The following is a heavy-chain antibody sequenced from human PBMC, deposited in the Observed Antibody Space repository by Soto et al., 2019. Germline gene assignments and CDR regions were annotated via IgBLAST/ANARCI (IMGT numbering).Heavy chain of an antibody. J-gene: IGHJ6*02. CDR3: ARDQGVTDDYVWGSYRLYYYYGMDV. Sequence: PGGSLRLSCAASGFTFSSYSMNWVRQAPGKGLEWVSYISSSSSTIYYADSVKGRFTISRDNAKNSLYLQMNSLRDEDTAVYYCARDQGVTDDYVWGSYRLYYYYGMDVWGQGTTVTVSS. D-gene: IGHD3-16*02. CDR2: ISSSSSTI. CDR1: GFTFSSYS. V-gene: IGHV3-48*02.